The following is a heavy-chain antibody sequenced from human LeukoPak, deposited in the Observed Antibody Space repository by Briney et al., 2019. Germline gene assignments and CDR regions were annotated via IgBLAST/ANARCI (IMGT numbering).Heavy chain of an antibody. V-gene: IGHV4-34*01. CDR3: ARGHFWSGYYYYYGMDV. J-gene: IGHJ6*02. CDR1: GGSFSGYY. CDR2: INHSGST. D-gene: IGHD3-3*02. Sequence: KPSETLSLTCAVYGGSFSGYYWSWIRQPPGKGLEWIGEINHSGSTNYNPSLKSRVTISVDTSKNQFSLKLSSVTAADTAVYYCARGHFWSGYYYYYGMDVWGQGTTVTVSS.